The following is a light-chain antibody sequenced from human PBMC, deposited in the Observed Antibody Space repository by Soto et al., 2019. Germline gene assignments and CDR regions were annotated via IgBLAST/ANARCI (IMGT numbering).Light chain of an antibody. J-gene: IGLJ2*01. CDR2: DVS. CDR3: SSYTGSSTYVV. Sequence: QSALTQPASVSGSPGQSITISCTGTSSDVGGYNYVSWYQQHPGKAAKLMIYDVSNRPSGVSNRFSGSKSGNTASLTISGLQAEDEADYYCSSYTGSSTYVVFGGGTKPNVL. CDR1: SSDVGGYNY. V-gene: IGLV2-14*01.